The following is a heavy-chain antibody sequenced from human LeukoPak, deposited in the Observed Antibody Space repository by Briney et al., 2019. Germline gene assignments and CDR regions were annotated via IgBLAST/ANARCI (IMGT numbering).Heavy chain of an antibody. CDR3: ARHRYFQL. J-gene: IGHJ1*01. Sequence: GESLKISCKASGYSFNAYWVAWVRQMPGKGLEWMGIIFPADSDTRYSPSFQGQVTISVDKSINTAYLQWSSLKASDTAMYYCARHRYFQLWGRGTLVTVSS. V-gene: IGHV5-51*01. CDR1: GYSFNAYW. CDR2: IFPADSDT.